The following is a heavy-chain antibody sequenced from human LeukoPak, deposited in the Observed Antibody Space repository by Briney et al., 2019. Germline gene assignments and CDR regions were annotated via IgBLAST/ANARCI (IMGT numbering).Heavy chain of an antibody. CDR3: AKRGVVIRVILVGFHKEAYYFDS. Sequence: GGSLRLSCAASGITLSNYGMSWVRQAPGKGLEWVAGISGTGGSTNYADSVKGRFTISRDNPKNTLYLQMNSLRAEDTAVYFCAKRGVVIRVILVGFHKEAYYFDSWGQGALVTVSS. CDR2: ISGTGGST. D-gene: IGHD3-10*01. V-gene: IGHV3-23*01. J-gene: IGHJ4*02. CDR1: GITLSNYG.